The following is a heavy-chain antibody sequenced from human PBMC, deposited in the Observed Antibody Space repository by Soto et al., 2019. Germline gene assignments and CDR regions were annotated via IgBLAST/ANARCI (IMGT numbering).Heavy chain of an antibody. CDR2: IYYSGST. V-gene: IGHV4-30-4*01. Sequence: PSETLSLTCTVSGGSISSGDYYWSWIRQPPGKGLEWIGYIYYSGSTYYNPSLKSRVTISVDTSKNQFSLKLSSVTAADTAVYYCARDQGYGDYYYGMDVWGQGTTVTVSS. CDR3: ARDQGYGDYYYGMDV. CDR1: GGSISSGDYY. J-gene: IGHJ6*02. D-gene: IGHD4-17*01.